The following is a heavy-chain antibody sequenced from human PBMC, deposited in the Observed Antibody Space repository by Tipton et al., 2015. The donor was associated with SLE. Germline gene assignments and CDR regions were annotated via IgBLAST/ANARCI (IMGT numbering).Heavy chain of an antibody. CDR3: ARGDTGDDYFDN. V-gene: IGHV4-59*01. Sequence: LRLSCTVSGGSISSYYWSWIRQPPGKGLEWIGYIYYSGNTNYNPSLKSRVTTSVDTSTNQFSLKLSSVTAADTVVYYCARGDTGDDYFDNWGQGTLVTVSS. CDR2: IYYSGNT. CDR1: GGSISSYY. J-gene: IGHJ4*02. D-gene: IGHD7-27*01.